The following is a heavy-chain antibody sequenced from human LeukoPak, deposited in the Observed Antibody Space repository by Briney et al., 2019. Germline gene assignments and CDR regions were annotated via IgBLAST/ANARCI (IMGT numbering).Heavy chain of an antibody. J-gene: IGHJ5*02. Sequence: SETLSLTCTVSGGSISSGSYYWSWIRQPAGKGLEWIGRIYTSGSTNYNPSLKSRVTISVDTSKNQFSLKLSSVTAADTAVYYCARSPPEVDRYSPLEWFDPWGQGTLVTVSS. CDR3: ARSPPEVDRYSPLEWFDP. CDR1: GGSISSGSYY. CDR2: IYTSGST. V-gene: IGHV4-61*02. D-gene: IGHD2-15*01.